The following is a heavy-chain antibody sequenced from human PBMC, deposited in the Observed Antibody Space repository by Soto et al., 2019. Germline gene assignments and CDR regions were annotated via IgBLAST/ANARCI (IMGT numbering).Heavy chain of an antibody. CDR1: GYTFTSYA. V-gene: IGHV1-3*01. CDR3: ARVSGWYYFDY. D-gene: IGHD6-19*01. CDR2: INAGNGNT. Sequence: QVQLVQSGAEVKKPGAPVKVSCKASGYTFTSYAMHWVRQAPGQRLEWMGWINAGNGNTKYSQKFQGRVTITRDTSASTAYMELSSLRSEATAVYYCARVSGWYYFDYWGQGTLVTVSS. J-gene: IGHJ4*02.